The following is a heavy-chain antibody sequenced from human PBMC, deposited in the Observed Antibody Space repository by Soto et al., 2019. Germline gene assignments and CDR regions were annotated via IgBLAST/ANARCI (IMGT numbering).Heavy chain of an antibody. CDR3: ARDGVVPAAIRYYGMDV. J-gene: IGHJ6*02. CDR2: INPNSGGT. V-gene: IGHV1-2*02. D-gene: IGHD2-2*02. Sequence: SAKVSCKASGYTFTSYGISWVRQAPGQGLEWMGWINPNSGGTNYAQKFQGRVTMTRDTSISTAYMELSRLRSDDTAVYYCARDGVVPAAIRYYGMDVWGQGTTVTVSS. CDR1: GYTFTSYG.